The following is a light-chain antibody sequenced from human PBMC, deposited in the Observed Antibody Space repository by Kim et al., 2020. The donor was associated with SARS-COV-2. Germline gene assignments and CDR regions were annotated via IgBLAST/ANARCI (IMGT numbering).Light chain of an antibody. J-gene: IGLJ2*01. CDR3: QVWDSSDDHRVV. CDR2: YDS. V-gene: IGLV3-21*04. CDR1: SIGSKS. Sequence: PGTTARIPSGRTSIGSKSVPSYKQKPGQAPVLVISYDSARPSGVPARFSGSHSGDTATVTISRVEAGDEANYYCQVWDSSDDHRVVFGGGTQLTVL.